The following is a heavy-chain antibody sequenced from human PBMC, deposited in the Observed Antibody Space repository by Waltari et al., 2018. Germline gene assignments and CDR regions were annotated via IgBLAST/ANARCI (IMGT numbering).Heavy chain of an antibody. D-gene: IGHD2-15*01. V-gene: IGHV4-39*01. CDR2: FSYNGNT. CDR3: ARPGRVGGGSLMGLDY. J-gene: IGHJ4*02. Sequence: QLQLQESGPGLVKASETLSLTCSVPGGSISSTNYYWGWIRQPPGKGLEWIGRFSYNGNTSYTPSLKSRITISVDTSKNQFSLQLRSVTAADTAMYYCARPGRVGGGSLMGLDYWGQGTLVTVSS. CDR1: GGSISSTNYY.